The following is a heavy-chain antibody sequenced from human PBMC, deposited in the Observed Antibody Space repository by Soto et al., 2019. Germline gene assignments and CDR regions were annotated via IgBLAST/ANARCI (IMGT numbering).Heavy chain of an antibody. J-gene: IGHJ5*02. Sequence: PSETLSLTCTVSGGSISSSSYYWGRIRQPPGKGLEWIGSIYYSGSTYYNPSLKSRVTISVDTSKNQFSLKLSSVTAADTAVYYCATKINDYGDEGLNNWFDPWGQGTLVTVSS. D-gene: IGHD4-17*01. V-gene: IGHV4-39*01. CDR3: ATKINDYGDEGLNNWFDP. CDR1: GGSISSSSYY. CDR2: IYYSGST.